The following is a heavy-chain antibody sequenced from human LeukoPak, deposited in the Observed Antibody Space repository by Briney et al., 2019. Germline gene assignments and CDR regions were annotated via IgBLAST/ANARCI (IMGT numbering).Heavy chain of an antibody. J-gene: IGHJ5*02. Sequence: SETLSLTCAVYGGSFSGYYWNWIRQPPGKGPEWIGEINHSGSTNYNPSLKSRVTISVDTSKNQFSLKLSSVTAADTAVYFCARDETYYYGSGTFFQRGWFDPWGQGTLVTVSS. D-gene: IGHD3-10*01. CDR3: ARDETYYYGSGTFFQRGWFDP. CDR2: INHSGST. CDR1: GGSFSGYY. V-gene: IGHV4-34*01.